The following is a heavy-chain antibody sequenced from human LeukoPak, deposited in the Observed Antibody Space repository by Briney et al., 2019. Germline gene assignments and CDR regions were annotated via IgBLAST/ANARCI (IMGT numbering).Heavy chain of an antibody. Sequence: PGGSLRLSCAASGFTFSSYAMSWGRQAPGKGLEWVSAISGSGGSTYYADSVKGRFTISRDNSKNTQCLQMNSLRAEDTAVYYCAKPREYSSSSVNNWFDPWGQGTLVTVSS. CDR2: ISGSGGST. V-gene: IGHV3-23*01. CDR1: GFTFSSYA. CDR3: AKPREYSSSSVNNWFDP. J-gene: IGHJ5*02. D-gene: IGHD6-6*01.